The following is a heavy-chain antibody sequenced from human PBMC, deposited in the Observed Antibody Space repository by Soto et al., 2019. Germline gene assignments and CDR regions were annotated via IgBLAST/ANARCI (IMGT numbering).Heavy chain of an antibody. D-gene: IGHD3-3*01. V-gene: IGHV1-18*01. CDR2: ISALNGYA. Sequence: QVHLVQSGAEVKKPGAPVKFSCKASGYTFTNHGISWVRHTPVQGLEWMGWISALNGYAEYEQDLQDRFTLTIDTHTSTDYIELRRMTSDDTAIYYCASGVTIFGVGYAMEVWGQGTTVTVSS. J-gene: IGHJ6*01. CDR1: GYTFTNHG. CDR3: ASGVTIFGVGYAMEV.